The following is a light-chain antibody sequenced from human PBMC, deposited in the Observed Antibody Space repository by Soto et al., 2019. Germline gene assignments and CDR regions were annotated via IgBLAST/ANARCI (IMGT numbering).Light chain of an antibody. CDR2: GAS. Sequence: EVVMTQSPATLSVSPGDTATLSCRASQSVSSSLAWYQQKPGQAPRLLMYGASTRATGVPARFSGSGSGTEFTLTISRLQSEDFAIYYCQQYYNWRPRFGQGTKVDI. CDR1: QSVSSS. V-gene: IGKV3-15*01. J-gene: IGKJ1*01. CDR3: QQYYNWRPR.